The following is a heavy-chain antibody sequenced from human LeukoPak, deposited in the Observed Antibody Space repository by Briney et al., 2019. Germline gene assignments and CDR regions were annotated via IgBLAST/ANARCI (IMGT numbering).Heavy chain of an antibody. Sequence: GESLKISCKGSGYSFTSYWIGWVHQLPGKGLEWMGIIYPADSETRYSPSFQGQVTISADKSINTAYLQWSSLKASDTAMYYCARQKYVGRLTEYWGQGTLVTVSS. V-gene: IGHV5-51*07. CDR2: IYPADSET. D-gene: IGHD2-15*01. CDR3: ARQKYVGRLTEY. CDR1: GYSFTSYW. J-gene: IGHJ4*02.